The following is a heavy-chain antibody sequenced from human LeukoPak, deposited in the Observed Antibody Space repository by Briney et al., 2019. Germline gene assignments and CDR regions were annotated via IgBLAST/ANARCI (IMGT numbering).Heavy chain of an antibody. D-gene: IGHD2-2*03. CDR3: ARPPSRGYSSSFEY. J-gene: IGHJ4*02. V-gene: IGHV5-51*01. CDR2: IYPDESNI. Sequence: GESLQISCKGSGYSFPTYWIAWVRQVPGKGLEWMGIIYPDESNIRDSPSLQGQVTISADKSMSTAYLQWSSLKASDTAMYYCARPPSRGYSSSFEYWGQGTLVTVSS. CDR1: GYSFPTYW.